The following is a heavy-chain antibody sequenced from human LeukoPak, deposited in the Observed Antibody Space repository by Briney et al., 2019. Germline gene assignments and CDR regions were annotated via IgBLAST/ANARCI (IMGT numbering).Heavy chain of an antibody. CDR2: ISAYNGNT. CDR1: GYTFTSYG. CDR3: ARAPRASYYDSSGYFQTAFDY. Sequence: ASVKVSCKASGYTFTSYGISWVRQAPGQGLEWMGWISAYNGNTNYAQKLQGEVTMTTDTSTSTAYMELRSLRSDDTAVYYCARAPRASYYDSSGYFQTAFDYWGQGTLVTVSS. V-gene: IGHV1-18*01. J-gene: IGHJ4*02. D-gene: IGHD3-22*01.